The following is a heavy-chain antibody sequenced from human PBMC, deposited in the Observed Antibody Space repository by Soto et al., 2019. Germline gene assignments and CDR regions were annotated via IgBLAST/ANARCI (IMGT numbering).Heavy chain of an antibody. D-gene: IGHD2-21*01. Sequence: SETLSLTCTVSGRTFSINADFWYLAWIRQPPGKGLEWIGSIDNGGKTYYNPPLKSRVIISADTSKNQFSLSLNSVTAADTAIYYCVKRSLLVAPTRGQGILVTVSS. CDR3: VKRSLLVAPT. CDR2: IDNGGKT. CDR1: GRTFSINADF. J-gene: IGHJ4*02. V-gene: IGHV4-39*01.